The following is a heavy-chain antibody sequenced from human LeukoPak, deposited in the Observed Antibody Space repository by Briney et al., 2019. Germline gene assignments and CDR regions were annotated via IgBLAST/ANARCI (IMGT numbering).Heavy chain of an antibody. CDR2: ISGSGGST. Sequence: GGSLRLSCAASGFTFSSYAMSWVRQAPGMGLEWVSTISGSGGSTYYADSVKGRFTISRDNSKNTLYLQMNSLRAEDTAIYYCARDSKRPYYYYGMDVWGQGTTVTVSS. CDR3: ARDSKRPYYYYGMDV. J-gene: IGHJ6*02. D-gene: IGHD6-6*01. V-gene: IGHV3-23*01. CDR1: GFTFSSYA.